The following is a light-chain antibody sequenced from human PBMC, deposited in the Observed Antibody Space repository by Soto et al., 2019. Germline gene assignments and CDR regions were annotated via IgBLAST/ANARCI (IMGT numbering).Light chain of an antibody. V-gene: IGKV1-6*01. Sequence: QMTQSPSSLSAYVVEKIIITCRASRDVGSNVSWYQQKPGQAPKLLIYAASNLYTGVPSRFSGSRSGTEFTLTISSLQPEDFASYYCLQDYGDSWTFGQGTKVDIK. CDR2: AAS. CDR1: RDVGSN. J-gene: IGKJ1*01. CDR3: LQDYGDSWT.